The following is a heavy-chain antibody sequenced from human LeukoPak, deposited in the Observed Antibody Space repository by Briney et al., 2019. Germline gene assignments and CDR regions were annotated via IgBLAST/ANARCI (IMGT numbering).Heavy chain of an antibody. V-gene: IGHV4-38-2*02. CDR2: IYHSGST. CDR3: AREAGQQLAPYYYYYMDV. Sequence: SETLSLTCTVSGYSISSGYYWGWIRQPPGKGLECIGSIYHSGSTYYNPSLKSRVTISVDTSKNQFSLKLSSVTAADTAVYYCAREAGQQLAPYYYYYMDVWGKGTTVTVSS. CDR1: GYSISSGYY. D-gene: IGHD6-13*01. J-gene: IGHJ6*03.